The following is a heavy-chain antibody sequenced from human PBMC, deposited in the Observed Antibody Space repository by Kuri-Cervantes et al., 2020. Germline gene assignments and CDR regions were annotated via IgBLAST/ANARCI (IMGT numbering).Heavy chain of an antibody. V-gene: IGHV4-39*01. Sequence: SETLSLTCTVSGGSVSSGSYYWSWIRQPPGKGLEWIGSIYYRGTTYYNPSLKGRVTISVDTSKNQFSLRLSFVTAADTAIYYCARQWGYAGSYGMDVWGQGTAVTVSS. CDR3: ARQWGYAGSYGMDV. CDR1: GGSVSSGSYY. D-gene: IGHD2-2*01. CDR2: IYYRGTT. J-gene: IGHJ6*02.